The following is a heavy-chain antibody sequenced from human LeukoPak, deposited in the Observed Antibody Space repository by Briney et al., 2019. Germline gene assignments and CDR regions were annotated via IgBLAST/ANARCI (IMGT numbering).Heavy chain of an antibody. CDR2: ISGSGGTT. D-gene: IGHD1-26*01. J-gene: IGHJ2*01. CDR1: GGSISTYF. CDR3: VTSRRTGTYLEGYFDL. Sequence: ETLSLICTVSGGSISTYFWSWVRQAPGKGLEWVSTISGSGGTTYYADSVKGRFTISRDNSKNTLHLQVNTLRAEDTAIFYCVTSRRTGTYLEGYFDLWGRGTLVTVSS. V-gene: IGHV3-23*01.